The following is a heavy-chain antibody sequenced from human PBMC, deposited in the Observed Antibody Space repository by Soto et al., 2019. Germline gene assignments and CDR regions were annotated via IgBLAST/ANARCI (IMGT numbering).Heavy chain of an antibody. CDR3: ARDRDYCDCLVNAFDI. V-gene: IGHV3-33*01. J-gene: IGHJ3*02. Sequence: QVQLVESGGGVDQPGRSLRLSCAASGFTFSSYGMHWVRQAPGKGLEWVAVILYDGSNKYYADSVKGRFTISRDNSKNTLYLQMNSLRAEDTAVYYCARDRDYCDCLVNAFDIWGQGTMVTVSS. CDR1: GFTFSSYG. D-gene: IGHD4-17*01. CDR2: ILYDGSNK.